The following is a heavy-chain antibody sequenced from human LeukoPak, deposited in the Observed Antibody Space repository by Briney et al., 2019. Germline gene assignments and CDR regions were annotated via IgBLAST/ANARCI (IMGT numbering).Heavy chain of an antibody. V-gene: IGHV4-31*03. Sequence: TSETLSLTYTVSGGSISSGGYYWSWIRQHPGKGLEWIGYIYYSGSTYYNPSLKSRVTISVDTSKNQFSLKLSSVTAADTAVYYCARGKKVAIGEAYYFDYWGQGTLVTVSS. CDR3: ARGKKVAIGEAYYFDY. CDR2: IYYSGST. CDR1: GGSISSGGYY. J-gene: IGHJ4*02. D-gene: IGHD2-21*01.